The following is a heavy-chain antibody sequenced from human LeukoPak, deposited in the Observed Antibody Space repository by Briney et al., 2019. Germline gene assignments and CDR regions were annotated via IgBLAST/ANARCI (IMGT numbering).Heavy chain of an antibody. J-gene: IGHJ2*01. CDR3: ARVAEDSSGYYHFGLYWYFDL. CDR1: GFTFSSYW. D-gene: IGHD3-22*01. Sequence: GGSLRLSCAASGFTFSSYWMSWVRQAPGKGLEWVANIKQDGSEKYYVDSVKGRFTISRDNAKNSLYLQMNSLRAEDTAVYYCARVAEDSSGYYHFGLYWYFDLWGRGTLVTVSS. V-gene: IGHV3-7*01. CDR2: IKQDGSEK.